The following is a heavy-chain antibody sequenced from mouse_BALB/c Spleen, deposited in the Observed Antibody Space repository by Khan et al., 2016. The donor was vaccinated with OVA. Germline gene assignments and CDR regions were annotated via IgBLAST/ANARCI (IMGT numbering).Heavy chain of an antibody. CDR1: GFTFSTYG. V-gene: IGHV5-6*01. D-gene: IGHD1-1*01. CDR2: VSTGGTYT. CDR3: TRLAYYYDSEGFAY. Sequence: EVELVESGGDLVKPGGSLKLSCVASGFTFSTYGMSWVRQAPDKRLEWVATVSTGGTYTYYPDSVKGRFTISRDNAKNTLYLQMSGLRSEDTAMLFCTRLAYYYDSEGFAYWGQGTLVTVS. J-gene: IGHJ3*01.